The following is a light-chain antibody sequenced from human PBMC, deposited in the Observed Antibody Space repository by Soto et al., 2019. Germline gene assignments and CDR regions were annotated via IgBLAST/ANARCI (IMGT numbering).Light chain of an antibody. CDR3: QQRTPCPPF. Sequence: IVLTQYPVTLSLSPGESGTLSCRASQNIGTYVAWYQQRRGQAPRLLIYDASDRATGIPVRFSGSGSGTDFTLTISSPEPEDFAVYYCQQRTPCPPFFGPGTKVDVK. CDR1: QNIGTY. CDR2: DAS. J-gene: IGKJ3*01. V-gene: IGKV3-11*01.